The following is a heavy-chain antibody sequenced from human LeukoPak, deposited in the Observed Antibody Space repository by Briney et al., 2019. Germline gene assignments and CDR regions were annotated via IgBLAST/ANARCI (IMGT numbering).Heavy chain of an antibody. CDR3: AKSTNMYYYGSGSYYDF. Sequence: GGALRLSCAASGFTFSTYAMNWVRQAPGKGLEWVSGVSGSGGNTYYADSVKGRFTISRDNSRNTLYLQMHSLRAEDTAVYYCAKSTNMYYYGSGSYYDFWGQGTLVSVSS. CDR2: VSGSGGNT. D-gene: IGHD3-10*01. J-gene: IGHJ4*02. CDR1: GFTFSTYA. V-gene: IGHV3-23*01.